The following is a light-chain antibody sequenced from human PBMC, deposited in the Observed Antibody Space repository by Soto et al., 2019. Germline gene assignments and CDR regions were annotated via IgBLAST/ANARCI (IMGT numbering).Light chain of an antibody. CDR2: LNSDGSH. Sequence: QLVLTQSPSASASLGASVKLTCTLSSGHSNYAIAWHQQQPKKGPRYLMKLNSDGSHNKGDGIPPRFSGSSSGAERYLTIPSLQSEDEADYYCQTWGTGIQVFGTGTKVTVL. CDR1: SGHSNYA. J-gene: IGLJ1*01. CDR3: QTWGTGIQV. V-gene: IGLV4-69*01.